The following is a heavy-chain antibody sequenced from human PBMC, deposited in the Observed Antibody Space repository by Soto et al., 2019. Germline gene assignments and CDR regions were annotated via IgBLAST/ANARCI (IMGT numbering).Heavy chain of an antibody. V-gene: IGHV4-4*02. D-gene: IGHD6-19*01. J-gene: IGHJ4*02. Sequence: QVLLQESGPGLVQPSGTLSLSCVVSGVYIGSNYYWGWVRQYPGKGLEWLGDMAHIGSANYNPLLKRRVTISMDKSQNQSSLKLNTAAAADTAVCYWARSLGWYAVDYWGQGTLVIVS. CDR3: ARSLGWYAVDY. CDR1: GVYIGSNYY. CDR2: MAHIGSA.